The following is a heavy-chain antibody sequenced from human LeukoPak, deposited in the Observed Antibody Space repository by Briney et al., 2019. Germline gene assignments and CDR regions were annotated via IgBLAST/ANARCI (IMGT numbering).Heavy chain of an antibody. CDR2: IKEDGSEK. J-gene: IGHJ4*02. D-gene: IGHD6-19*01. CDR3: ATKEPSTSGRSY. CDR1: GFTFNRDW. V-gene: IGHV3-7*01. Sequence: GGSLRLSCTASGFTFNRDWTAWVRQAPGKGLEWVANIKEDGSEKNYVDSVKGRFTMSRDNAENSVYLQMNDLRAEDTGVYYCATKEPSTSGRSYWGQGTLVTVSS.